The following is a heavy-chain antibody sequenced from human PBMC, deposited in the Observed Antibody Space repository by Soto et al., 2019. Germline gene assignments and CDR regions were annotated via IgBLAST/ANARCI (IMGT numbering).Heavy chain of an antibody. CDR3: ARDTVSGFVDY. CDR1: GGSISSGDYY. D-gene: IGHD3-3*01. V-gene: IGHV4-30-4*01. Sequence: ASETLSLTCTVSGGSISSGDYYWSWIRQPPGKGLEWIGYIYYSGSTYYNPSLKSRVTISVDTSKNQFSLKLSSVTAADTAVYYCARDTVSGFVDYWGQGTLVTVS. J-gene: IGHJ4*02. CDR2: IYYSGST.